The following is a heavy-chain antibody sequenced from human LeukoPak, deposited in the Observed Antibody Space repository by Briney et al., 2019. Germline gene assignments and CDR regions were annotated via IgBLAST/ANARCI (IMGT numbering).Heavy chain of an antibody. CDR3: VRDGGGTTPYDC. CDR2: ISPDGRNI. Sequence: GGSLRLSCAASGFTLSDYWMNWVRQVPGKGPVWVSHISPDGRNIAYADSVKGRFTISRDSAKNTLYLQMNSLRVGDTAVYYCVRDGGGTTPYDCWGQGTLVTVSS. D-gene: IGHD1-7*01. CDR1: GFTLSDYW. V-gene: IGHV3-74*01. J-gene: IGHJ4*02.